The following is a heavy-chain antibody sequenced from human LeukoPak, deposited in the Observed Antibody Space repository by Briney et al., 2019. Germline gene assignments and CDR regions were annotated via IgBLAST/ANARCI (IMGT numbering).Heavy chain of an antibody. D-gene: IGHD6-6*01. CDR2: INPNSGGT. Sequence: ASVKVSCKASGYTFTDYYVHWVRQAPGQGLEWMGWINPNSGGTKYGQKFQGRIIMTSDTSTSTAYMELSSLRSDDTAVFYCATVSVSSSSGFDYWGQGTLVTVSS. CDR3: ATVSVSSSSGFDY. J-gene: IGHJ4*02. CDR1: GYTFTDYY. V-gene: IGHV1-2*02.